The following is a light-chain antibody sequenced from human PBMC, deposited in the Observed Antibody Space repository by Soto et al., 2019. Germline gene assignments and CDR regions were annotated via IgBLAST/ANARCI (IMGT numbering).Light chain of an antibody. CDR3: SSYSSSSPPNYA. Sequence: SVLTQPASASGSPVQSITISCTGKSSDVGGYNYVSWYQQHPGTAPKLIIYDVDNRPSGVSSRFSGSKSGNTASLTISGLQAEDEADYYCSSYSSSSPPNYAFGTVTRSPS. J-gene: IGLJ1*01. CDR1: SSDVGGYNY. V-gene: IGLV2-14*01. CDR2: DVD.